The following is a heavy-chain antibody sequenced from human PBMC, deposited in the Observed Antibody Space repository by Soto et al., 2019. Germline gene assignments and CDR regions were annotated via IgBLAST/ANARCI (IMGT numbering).Heavy chain of an antibody. CDR2: ISGSGGST. CDR1: GFTFNNYA. J-gene: IGHJ4*02. D-gene: IGHD3-22*01. CDR3: ARSNYYDSIYFDY. Sequence: EVQVLESGGGLVQPGGSLRLSCAASGFTFNNYAMTWVRQAPGKGLEWVSVISGSGGSTHYADSVQGRFSISRDNSKNTVYLQMNSLRAEDTAVYYCARSNYYDSIYFDYWGQGTLVTVSS. V-gene: IGHV3-23*01.